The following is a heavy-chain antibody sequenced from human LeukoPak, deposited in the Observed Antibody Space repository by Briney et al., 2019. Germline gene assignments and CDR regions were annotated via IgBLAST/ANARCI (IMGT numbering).Heavy chain of an antibody. J-gene: IGHJ4*02. Sequence: PGGSLRLSCAAYGFTFSTYAMSWVRQTPGKGLEWVSAISGSGDTTYYADSVKGRFTISRDNSRSTLYLQMNSLRAEDMAVYYYANLPSTKFPYGNNYGYLFKYWGQGTLVTVSS. CDR3: ANLPSTKFPYGNNYGYLFKY. V-gene: IGHV3-23*01. CDR2: ISGSGDTT. D-gene: IGHD5-18*01. CDR1: GFTFSTYA.